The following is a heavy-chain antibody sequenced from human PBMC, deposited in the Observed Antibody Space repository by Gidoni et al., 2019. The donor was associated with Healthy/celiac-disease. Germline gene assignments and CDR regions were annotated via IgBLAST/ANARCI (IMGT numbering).Heavy chain of an antibody. Sequence: QVQLQQWGAGLLKPSETLSLTCAVYGGSFSGYYWSWLRQPPGKGLEWIGEINHSGSTNSNPSLKSRVTISVDTSKNQFSLKLSSVPAADTAVYSCARGGGWLPPHPFDYWGQGTLVTVSS. V-gene: IGHV4-34*01. CDR2: INHSGST. D-gene: IGHD3-16*01. J-gene: IGHJ4*02. CDR1: GGSFSGYY. CDR3: ARGGGWLPPHPFDY.